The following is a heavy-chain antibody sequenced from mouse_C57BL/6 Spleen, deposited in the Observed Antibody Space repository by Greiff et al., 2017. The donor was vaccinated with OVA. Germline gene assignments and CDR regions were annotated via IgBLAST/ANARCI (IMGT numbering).Heavy chain of an antibody. CDR3: ARGTTAMDY. D-gene: IGHD2-12*01. CDR1: GYTFTDYY. CDR2: INPNNGGT. J-gene: IGHJ4*01. V-gene: IGHV1-26*01. Sequence: EVQLQQSGPELVKPGASVKISCKASGYTFTDYYMNWVKQSHGKSLEWIGDINPNNGGTSYNQKFKGKATLTVYKSSSTAYMELRSLTSEDSAVYYCARGTTAMDYWGQGTSVTVSS.